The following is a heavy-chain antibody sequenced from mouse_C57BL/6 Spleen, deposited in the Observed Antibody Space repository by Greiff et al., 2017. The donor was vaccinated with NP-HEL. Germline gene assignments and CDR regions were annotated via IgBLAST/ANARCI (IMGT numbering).Heavy chain of an antibody. Sequence: QLQQSGPELVKPGASVKISCKASGYSFTGYYMNWVKQSPEKSLEWIGEINPSTGGTTYNQKFKAKATLTVDKSSSTAYMQLKSLTSEDSAVYYCAGAWFAYWGQGTLVTVSA. CDR3: AGAWFAY. J-gene: IGHJ3*01. V-gene: IGHV1-42*01. CDR2: INPSTGGT. CDR1: GYSFTGYY.